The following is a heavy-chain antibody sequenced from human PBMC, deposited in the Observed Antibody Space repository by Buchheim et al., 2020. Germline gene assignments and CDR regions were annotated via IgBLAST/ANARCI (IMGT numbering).Heavy chain of an antibody. V-gene: IGHV1-46*01. CDR2: INPSGGST. Sequence: QVQLVQSGAEVKKPGASVKVSCKSFGYTFTNYYLHWVRQAPGQGLEWVGVINPSGGSTSYAQKFQGRLSLTSDTSTDPVYMELSSLRSEDTAVYYCARDQGFCSGGSCPILDYWGQG. CDR1: GYTFTNYY. D-gene: IGHD2-15*01. CDR3: ARDQGFCSGGSCPILDY. J-gene: IGHJ4*02.